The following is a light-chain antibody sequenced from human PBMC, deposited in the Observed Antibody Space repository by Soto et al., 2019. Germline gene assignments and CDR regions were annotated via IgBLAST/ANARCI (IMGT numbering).Light chain of an antibody. CDR2: TTS. CDR3: QLANRLPIT. Sequence: DIQMTQSPSFVSASVGDRVTVTCRASQDISSWLAWYQQIPGKAPKLLIYTTSTLWSGVLSRFSVSRSGTDFTLTISGLQPVDYVPYYCQLANRLPITFGQGTRLEIK. J-gene: IGKJ5*01. V-gene: IGKV1-12*01. CDR1: QDISSW.